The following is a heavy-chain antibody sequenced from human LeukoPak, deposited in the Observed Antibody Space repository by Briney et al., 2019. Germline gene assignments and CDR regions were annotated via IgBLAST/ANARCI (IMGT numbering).Heavy chain of an antibody. J-gene: IGHJ4*02. CDR1: GGSISSSSHY. V-gene: IGHV4-39*01. CDR3: ARSGYYYYYFDY. Sequence: SETLSLTCAVSGGSISSSSHYWGWIRQPPGKGLEWIGSIYYSGTTYYNPSLKSRVTTSVDTSKNQLSLKLSSVTAADTAVYYCARSGYYYYYFDYWGQGTLVTVSS. CDR2: IYYSGTT. D-gene: IGHD3-22*01.